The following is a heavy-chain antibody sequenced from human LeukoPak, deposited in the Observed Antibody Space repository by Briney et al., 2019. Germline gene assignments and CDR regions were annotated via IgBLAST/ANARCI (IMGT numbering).Heavy chain of an antibody. D-gene: IGHD2-15*01. V-gene: IGHV4-59*01. CDR1: GGSISSYY. CDR3: ARALGNCSGGSCYIDY. CDR2: IYYSGST. J-gene: IGHJ4*02. Sequence: PSETLSLTCTVSGGSISSYYWSWIRQPPGKGLEWIGYIYYSGSTNYNPSLKSRVTISVDTSKNQFSLKLSSVTAADTAVYYCARALGNCSGGSCYIDYWGQGTLVTVSS.